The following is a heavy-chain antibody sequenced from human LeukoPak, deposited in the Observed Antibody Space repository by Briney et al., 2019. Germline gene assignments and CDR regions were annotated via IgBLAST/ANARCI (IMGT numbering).Heavy chain of an antibody. CDR2: IYYSGST. CDR3: ARHSNRSSGWYRHYFDY. Sequence: SQTLSLTCTVSGGSISSGGYYWSWIRQHPGKGLEWIGYIYYSGSTYYNPSLKSRVTISVDTSKNQFSLKLSSVTAADTAVYYCARHSNRSSGWYRHYFDYWGQGTLVTVSS. J-gene: IGHJ4*02. V-gene: IGHV4-31*03. D-gene: IGHD6-19*01. CDR1: GGSISSGGYY.